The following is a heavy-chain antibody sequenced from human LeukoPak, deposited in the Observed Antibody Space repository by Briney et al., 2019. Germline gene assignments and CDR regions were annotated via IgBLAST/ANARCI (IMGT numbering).Heavy chain of an antibody. CDR2: IYYSGST. J-gene: IGHJ4*02. V-gene: IGHV4-39*01. CDR1: GGSISSSSYY. CDR3: ASQSITMVRGLTSGGFDY. D-gene: IGHD3-10*01. Sequence: PSETLSLTCTVSGGSISSSSYYWGWIRQPPGKGLEWIGSIYYSGSTYYNPSLKSRVTISVDTSKNQFSLKLSSVTAADTAVYYCASQSITMVRGLTSGGFDYWGQGTLVTVSS.